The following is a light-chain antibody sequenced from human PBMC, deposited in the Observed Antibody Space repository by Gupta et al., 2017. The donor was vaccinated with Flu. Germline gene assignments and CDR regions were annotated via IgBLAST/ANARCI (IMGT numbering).Light chain of an antibody. J-gene: IGLJ2*01. CDR3: QSSDSRTNVVV. CDR1: SGSIGSNY. CDR2: EDK. V-gene: IGLV6-57*01. Sequence: FMLTQPHSVSESPGKTVTISCTRSSGSIGSNYVQWYQQRPGSPPTTVIYEDKERPSGVPDRFSGSIDSSSNSASLTISGLQTEDEADYYCQSSDSRTNVVVFGGGTRLTVL.